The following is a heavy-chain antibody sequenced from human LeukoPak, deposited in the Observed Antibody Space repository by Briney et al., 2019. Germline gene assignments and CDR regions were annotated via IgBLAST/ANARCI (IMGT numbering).Heavy chain of an antibody. CDR3: ARGGQGDGYSADEAFDI. V-gene: IGHV6-1*01. Sequence: SQTLSLTCAISGDSVSSPSAAWNWLRQSPSGGLEWLGRTYYRSKWYNDYVVSVKSRIDINPDTSKNQFSLQLSSVTPEDTAVYYCARGGQGDGYSADEAFDIWGQGTMVTVS. CDR1: GDSVSSPSAA. CDR2: TYYRSKWYN. J-gene: IGHJ3*02. D-gene: IGHD5-24*01.